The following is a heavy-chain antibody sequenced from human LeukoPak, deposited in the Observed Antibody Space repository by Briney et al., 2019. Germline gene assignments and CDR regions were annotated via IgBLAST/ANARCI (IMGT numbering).Heavy chain of an antibody. V-gene: IGHV4-59*01. D-gene: IGHD1-1*01. J-gene: IGHJ5*02. CDR3: AREGTAGTNLNWFDP. Sequence: SETLSLTCTVSGGSICSYYWSWTRQPPGKGLEWIGYISYSGSTNFNPALKSRVTISVDTSKNQFSLKLSSVTAADTAVYYCAREGTAGTNLNWFDPWGQGTLVTVSS. CDR1: GGSICSYY. CDR2: ISYSGST.